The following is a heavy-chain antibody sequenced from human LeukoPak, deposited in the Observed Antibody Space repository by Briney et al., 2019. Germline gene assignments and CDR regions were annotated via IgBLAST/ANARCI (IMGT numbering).Heavy chain of an antibody. CDR3: ARDQYSSSGYYMDV. CDR2: INPNSGGP. D-gene: IGHD6-6*01. J-gene: IGHJ6*03. Sequence: ASVKVSCKASGYTFTGYYMHWVRQAPGQGLEWMGWINPNSGGPNYAQKFQGRVTMTRDTSISTAYMERSRLRSDDTAVYYCARDQYSSSGYYMDVWGKGTTVTVSS. CDR1: GYTFTGYY. V-gene: IGHV1-2*02.